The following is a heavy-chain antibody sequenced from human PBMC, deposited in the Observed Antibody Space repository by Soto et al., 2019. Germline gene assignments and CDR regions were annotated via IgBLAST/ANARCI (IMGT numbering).Heavy chain of an antibody. V-gene: IGHV3-7*01. CDR1: GFTFSSYW. CDR3: ARDLPHPSNAMTMLAFDI. D-gene: IGHD3-10*01. J-gene: IGHJ3*02. CDR2: IKQDGSEK. Sequence: GGSLRLSCAASGFTFSSYWMSWVRQAPGKGLEWVANIKQDGSEKYYVDSVKGRFTISRDNAKNSLYLQMNSLRAEDTAVYYCARDLPHPSNAMTMLAFDIWGQGTMVTVSS.